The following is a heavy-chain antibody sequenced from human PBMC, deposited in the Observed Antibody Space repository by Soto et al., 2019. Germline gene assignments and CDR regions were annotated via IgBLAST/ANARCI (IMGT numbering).Heavy chain of an antibody. J-gene: IGHJ4*02. Sequence: PSETLSLTCGVSGFSIQTSYFWGWIRQPPGKGLEWLGLISHSGRAISHPSVASRATISLDTTNNAFSLTLKAVAAADTAVYYCARGRSLRLVGVPLDSCGQGTLLTVS. CDR3: ARGRSLRLVGVPLDS. V-gene: IGHV4-38-2*01. D-gene: IGHD3-10*01. CDR1: GFSIQTSYF. CDR2: ISHSGRA.